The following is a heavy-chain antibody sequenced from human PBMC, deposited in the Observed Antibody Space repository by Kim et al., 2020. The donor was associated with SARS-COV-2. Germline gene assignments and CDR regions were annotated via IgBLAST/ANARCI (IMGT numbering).Heavy chain of an antibody. D-gene: IGHD2-15*01. CDR3: ASQYCSGGSCYFVNFDF. V-gene: IGHV3-48*03. J-gene: IGHJ4*02. Sequence: GGSLRLSCAASGFTFSSYEMNWVRQAPGKGLEWVSYISSSGSTIYYADSVKGRFTISRDNAKNSLYLQMNSLRAEDTAVYYCASQYCSGGSCYFVNFDFWGQGTLVTFSP. CDR2: ISSSGSTI. CDR1: GFTFSSYE.